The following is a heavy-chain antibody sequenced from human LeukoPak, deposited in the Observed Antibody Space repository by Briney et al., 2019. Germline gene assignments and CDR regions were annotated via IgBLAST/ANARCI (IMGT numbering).Heavy chain of an antibody. CDR3: ARDLKPTLITMVRGVIGY. CDR1: GGTFSSYA. Sequence: ASVKVSCKASGGTFSSYAISWVRQAPGQGLEWMGISNPSGGSTSYAQKFQGRVTMTRDTSTSTVYMELSSLRSEDTAVYYCARDLKPTLITMVRGVIGYWGQGTLVTVSS. D-gene: IGHD3-10*01. J-gene: IGHJ4*02. V-gene: IGHV1-46*01. CDR2: SNPSGGST.